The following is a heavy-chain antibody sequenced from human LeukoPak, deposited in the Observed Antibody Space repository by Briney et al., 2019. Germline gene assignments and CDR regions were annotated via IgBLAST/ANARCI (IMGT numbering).Heavy chain of an antibody. J-gene: IGHJ6*03. CDR2: IYYSGSI. CDR1: GGSISSSSYY. CDR3: ARDSRGSSHMDV. Sequence: SETLSLTCTVSGGSISSSSYYWGWIRQPPGKGLEWIGIIYYSGSIYYNPSLKSRVTLSVDTSKNQFSLKLSSVTAADTAVYYCARDSRGSSHMDVWGKGTTVTVSS. D-gene: IGHD6-13*01. V-gene: IGHV4-39*07.